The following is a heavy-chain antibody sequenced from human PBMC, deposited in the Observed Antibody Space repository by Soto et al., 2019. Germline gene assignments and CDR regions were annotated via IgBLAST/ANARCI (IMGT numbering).Heavy chain of an antibody. D-gene: IGHD3-16*01. CDR2: IYTSGST. CDR1: GGSVSSYY. CDR3: AAGGEYYYYGMDV. V-gene: IGHV4-4*07. J-gene: IGHJ6*02. Sequence: SETLSLTCAVSGGSVSSYYWSWIRQPAGKGLEWIGRIYTSGSTNSNPSLKSRVTMSVDTTKNQFSLKLSSVTAADTAVYYCAAGGEYYYYGMDVWGQGTTVTVSS.